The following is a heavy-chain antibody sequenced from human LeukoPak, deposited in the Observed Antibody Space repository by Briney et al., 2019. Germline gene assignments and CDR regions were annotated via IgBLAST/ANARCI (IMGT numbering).Heavy chain of an antibody. CDR2: INPNSGGT. CDR3: ARGPSGWYKGDYYYYMDV. D-gene: IGHD6-19*01. CDR1: GYTFTGYY. V-gene: IGHV1-2*04. J-gene: IGHJ6*03. Sequence: GASVKVSCKASGYTFTGYYMHRVRQAPGQGLEWMGWINPNSGGTNYAQKFQGWVTMTRDTSISTAYMELSRLRSDDTAVYYCARGPSGWYKGDYYYYMDVWGKGTTVTVSS.